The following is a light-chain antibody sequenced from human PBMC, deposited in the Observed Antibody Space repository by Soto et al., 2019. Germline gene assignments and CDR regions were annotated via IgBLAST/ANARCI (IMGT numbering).Light chain of an antibody. Sequence: SYELTQPLSVSVALGQTARLTCGGTTIGSKSVHWYQQKPGQAPVLVIYSDNNRPSGIAERFSGSNSGNTATLTISRAQAGDEADYYCQVWDSSTVVFGGGTKVTVL. CDR3: QVWDSSTVV. J-gene: IGLJ2*01. V-gene: IGLV3-9*01. CDR1: TIGSKS. CDR2: SDN.